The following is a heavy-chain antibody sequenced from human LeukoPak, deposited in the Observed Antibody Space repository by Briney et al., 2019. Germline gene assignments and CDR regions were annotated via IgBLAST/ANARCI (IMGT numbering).Heavy chain of an antibody. J-gene: IGHJ3*02. D-gene: IGHD3-10*01. CDR3: VVFGAGDGGFDI. CDR2: INSDGSST. Sequence: GGSLRLSCAASGFTFSSYWMHWVRQAPGKGLVWVSRINSDGSSTSYADSVKGRFTISRDNAKNTLYLQVNSLRAEDTAVYYCVVFGAGDGGFDIWGQGTIVTVSS. V-gene: IGHV3-74*01. CDR1: GFTFSSYW.